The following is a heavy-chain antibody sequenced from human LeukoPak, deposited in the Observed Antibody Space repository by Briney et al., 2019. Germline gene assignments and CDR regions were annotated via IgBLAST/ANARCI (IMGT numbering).Heavy chain of an antibody. J-gene: IGHJ4*02. CDR1: GFTLSSYA. Sequence: PGGSLRLSCAASGFTLSSYAMSWVRQAPGKGLEWVSAISGSGGSTYYADSVKGRFTISRDNSKNTLYLQMNSLRAEDTAVYYCVLGGDIVVVPAAPLDYWGQGTLVTVSS. V-gene: IGHV3-23*01. CDR2: ISGSGGST. D-gene: IGHD2-2*01. CDR3: VLGGDIVVVPAAPLDY.